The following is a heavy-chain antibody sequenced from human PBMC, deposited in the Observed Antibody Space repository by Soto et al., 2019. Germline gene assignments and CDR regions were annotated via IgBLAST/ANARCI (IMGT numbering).Heavy chain of an antibody. V-gene: IGHV1-69*01. CDR3: ARSQGSSTSLEIYYYYYYGMDV. CDR1: GGTFSSYA. Sequence: QVQLVQSGAEVKNPGSSVTVSCKASGGTFSSYAISWVRQAPGQGLEWMGGIIPISGTANYAQKFQGRVTITADESTSTAYMELSSLRSEDTAVYYCARSQGSSTSLEIYYYYYYGMDVWGQGTTVTVSS. D-gene: IGHD2-2*01. J-gene: IGHJ6*02. CDR2: IIPISGTA.